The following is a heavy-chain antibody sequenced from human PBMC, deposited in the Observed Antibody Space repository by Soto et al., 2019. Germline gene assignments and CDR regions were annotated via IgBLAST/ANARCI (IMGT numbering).Heavy chain of an antibody. D-gene: IGHD5-12*01. CDR1: GFTFSSYG. CDR2: IWYDGSNK. Sequence: GGSLRLSCAASGFTFSSYGMHWVRQAPGKGLEWVAVIWYDGSNKYYADSVKGRFTISRDNSKNTLYLQMNSLRAEDTAVYYCARGHSGYDCFDYWGQGTLVTVSS. CDR3: ARGHSGYDCFDY. V-gene: IGHV3-33*01. J-gene: IGHJ4*02.